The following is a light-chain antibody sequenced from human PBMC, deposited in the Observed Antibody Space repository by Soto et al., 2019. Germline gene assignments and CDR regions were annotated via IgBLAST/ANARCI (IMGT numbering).Light chain of an antibody. CDR2: DNN. J-gene: IGLJ2*01. V-gene: IGLV1-51*01. CDR1: SSNIGNNY. Sequence: QSVLTQSPSVSAAPGQKVTISCSGSSSNIGNNYVSWYQQLPGTAPKLLIYDNNKRPSGIPDRFSGSKSGTSATLGITGLQTGDEADYYCGTWDSSLSAGVFGGGTKVTVL. CDR3: GTWDSSLSAGV.